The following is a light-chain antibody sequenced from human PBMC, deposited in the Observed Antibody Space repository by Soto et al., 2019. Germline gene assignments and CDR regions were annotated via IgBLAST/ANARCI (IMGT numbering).Light chain of an antibody. V-gene: IGKV3-15*01. J-gene: IGKJ1*01. CDR2: GAS. CDR1: QSVRSN. Sequence: IVLTQSPATLSLSPGERATLSCMASQSVRSNLAWSQQKPGQAPRLLFDGASTRATGIPARFSGSGSGTEFTLTISSLQSEDFAVYYCQQYNNWPPTWTFGQGTKVDIK. CDR3: QQYNNWPPTWT.